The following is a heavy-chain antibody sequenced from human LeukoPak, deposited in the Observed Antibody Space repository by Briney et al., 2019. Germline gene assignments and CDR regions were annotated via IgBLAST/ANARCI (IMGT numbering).Heavy chain of an antibody. D-gene: IGHD6-19*01. V-gene: IGHV5-51*01. Sequence: GESLKISCKGSGYSFTSYWIGWVRQMPGKGLEWMGIIYPGDSDTRYSPSFQGQVTISADKSISTAYLQWSSLKASDTAMYYCARVPGIAVAGTSEGKYYYYGMDVWGQGTTVTVSS. CDR1: GYSFTSYW. CDR2: IYPGDSDT. J-gene: IGHJ6*02. CDR3: ARVPGIAVAGTSEGKYYYYGMDV.